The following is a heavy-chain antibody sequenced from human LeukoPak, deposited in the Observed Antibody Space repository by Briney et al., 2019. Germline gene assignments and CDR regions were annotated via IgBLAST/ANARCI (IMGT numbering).Heavy chain of an antibody. CDR3: ATEAPRSYRFDY. Sequence: GASVTVSCKASGNIFTNYHIHWVRLAPGRGLEWMGAVYTDGGTITNTRSFQHGRVTMTRDVSTRTVYMELSSLSSEDTAVYYCATEAPRSYRFDYWGQEILVTVSS. D-gene: IGHD3-10*01. V-gene: IGHV1-46*01. CDR2: VYTDGGTI. CDR1: GNIFTNYH. J-gene: IGHJ4*02.